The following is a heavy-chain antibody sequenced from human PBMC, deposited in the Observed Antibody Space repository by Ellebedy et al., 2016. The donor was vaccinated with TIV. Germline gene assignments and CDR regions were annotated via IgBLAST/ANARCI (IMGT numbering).Heavy chain of an antibody. CDR1: GGSISSSNW. V-gene: IGHV4-4*02. CDR3: ARHKEGYCTNGVCSYFDY. CDR2: IYYNGGT. J-gene: IGHJ4*02. D-gene: IGHD2-8*01. Sequence: MPSETLSLTCAVSGGSISSSNWWSWVRQPPGKGLEWIGNIYYNGGTDYNPSLKSRVTISVDTSKNQFSLKLSSVTAADTAVYYCARHKEGYCTNGVCSYFDYWGQGTLVTVSS.